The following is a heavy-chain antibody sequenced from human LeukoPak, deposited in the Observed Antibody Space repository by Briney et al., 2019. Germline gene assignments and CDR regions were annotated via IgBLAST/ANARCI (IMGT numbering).Heavy chain of an antibody. CDR3: ARSSYVLRYFGVHAFDI. V-gene: IGHV4-39*07. J-gene: IGHJ3*02. CDR1: GGSISSSSYY. CDR2: IYYSGST. D-gene: IGHD3-9*01. Sequence: PSETLSLTCTVSGGSISSSSYYWGWIRQPPGKGLEWIGSIYYSGSTYYNPSLKSRVTISVDTSKNQFSLKLSSVTAADTAVYYCARSSYVLRYFGVHAFDIWGQGTMVTVSS.